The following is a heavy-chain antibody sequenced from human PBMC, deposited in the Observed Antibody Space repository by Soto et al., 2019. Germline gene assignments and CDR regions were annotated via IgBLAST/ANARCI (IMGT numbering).Heavy chain of an antibody. Sequence: GGSLRLSCAASGFAFHNYWMSWVRQAPGKGPEWVASIEYDGSEKYYVDSVKGRFTVSRDNAKNSLSMHLKSLRADDTAVYYCVRDVGPITIFGEALSGYFDSWGQGTLVTVSS. CDR1: GFAFHNYW. J-gene: IGHJ4*02. D-gene: IGHD3-3*01. CDR3: VRDVGPITIFGEALSGYFDS. CDR2: IEYDGSEK. V-gene: IGHV3-7*03.